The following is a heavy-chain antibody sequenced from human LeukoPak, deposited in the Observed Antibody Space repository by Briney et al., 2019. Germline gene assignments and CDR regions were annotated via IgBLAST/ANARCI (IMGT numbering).Heavy chain of an antibody. D-gene: IGHD6-6*01. Sequence: PSETLSLTCAVYGGSFSGYYWSWIRQPPGKGLEWIGEINHSGSTNYNPSLKSRVTISVDTSKNQFSLKLTSVTAADTAVYYCARKTVAGSSSVGGMDVWGQGTTVTVSS. CDR1: GGSFSGYY. V-gene: IGHV4-34*01. CDR3: ARKTVAGSSSVGGMDV. CDR2: INHSGST. J-gene: IGHJ6*02.